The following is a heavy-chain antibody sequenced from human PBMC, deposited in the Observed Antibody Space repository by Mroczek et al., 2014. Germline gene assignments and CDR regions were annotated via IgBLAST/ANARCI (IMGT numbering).Heavy chain of an antibody. V-gene: IGHV1-8*01. CDR3: ARYCSSTSCIFGPWDYYGMDV. CDR1: GYTFTSYD. J-gene: IGHJ6*02. CDR2: MNPNSGNT. Sequence: QVQLVAGLGREVKKPGASVKVSCKASGYTFTSYDINWVRQATGQGLEWMGWMNPNSGNTGYAQKFQGRVTMTRNTSISTAYMELSSLRSEDTAVYYCARYCSSTSCIFGPWDYYGMDVWGQGTTVTVSS. D-gene: IGHD2-2*01.